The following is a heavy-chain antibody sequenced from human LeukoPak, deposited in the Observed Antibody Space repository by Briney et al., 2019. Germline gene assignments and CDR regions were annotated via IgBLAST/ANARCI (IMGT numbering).Heavy chain of an antibody. CDR1: GGSFSGYY. V-gene: IGHV4-34*01. CDR3: ARGPGTQVLFVYYYYGMDV. CDR2: INHSGST. Sequence: PSETLSLTCAVYGGSFSGYYWSWIRQPPGKGLEWIGEINHSGSTSYNPSLKSRVTISVDTSKNQFSLKLSSVTAADTAVYYCARGPGTQVLFVYYYYGMDVWGQGTTVTVSS. D-gene: IGHD1-1*01. J-gene: IGHJ6*02.